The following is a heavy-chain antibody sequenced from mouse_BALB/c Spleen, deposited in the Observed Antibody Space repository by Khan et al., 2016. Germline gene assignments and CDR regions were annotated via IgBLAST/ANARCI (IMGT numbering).Heavy chain of an antibody. CDR1: GYTFTDYY. D-gene: IGHD1-2*01. V-gene: IGHV1-77*01. CDR2: IFPGSGST. Sequence: QVQLQQSGTELPRPGASVKLSCKASGYTFTDYYLHWVMQRTGQGLEWIGEIFPGSGSTYYNEKFKGKASLTADTSSSTAYMQLSSLPSEDSAVYFYARSYFGYFAMDYWGHGVSVTVSS. CDR3: ARSYFGYFAMDY. J-gene: IGHJ4*01.